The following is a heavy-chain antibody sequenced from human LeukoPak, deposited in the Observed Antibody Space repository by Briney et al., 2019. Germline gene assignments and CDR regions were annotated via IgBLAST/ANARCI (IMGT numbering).Heavy chain of an antibody. CDR2: IYTSGST. V-gene: IGHV4-39*07. CDR3: ARVTRVVVPAATLYFDY. J-gene: IGHJ4*02. CDR1: GGSISSSSYY. Sequence: SETLSLTCTVSGGSISSSSYYWGWIRQPPGKGLEWIGSIYTSGSTNYNPSLKSRVTISVDTSKNQFSLKLSSVTAADTAVYYCARVTRVVVPAATLYFDYWGQGTLVTVSS. D-gene: IGHD2-2*01.